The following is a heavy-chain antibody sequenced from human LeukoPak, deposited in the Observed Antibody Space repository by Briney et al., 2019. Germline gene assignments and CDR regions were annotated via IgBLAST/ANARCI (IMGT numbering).Heavy chain of an antibody. CDR2: MNPNSGNP. CDR1: GYTFTSYD. V-gene: IGHV1-8*03. D-gene: IGHD3-9*01. J-gene: IGHJ5*02. CDR3: ARAPAYYDILTGYYPNWFDP. Sequence: ASVKVSCKASGYTFTSYDINWVRQATGQGLEWMGWMNPNSGNPGYAQKFQGRVTITRNTSISTAYMELSSLRSEDTAVYYCARAPAYYDILTGYYPNWFDPWGQGTLVTVSS.